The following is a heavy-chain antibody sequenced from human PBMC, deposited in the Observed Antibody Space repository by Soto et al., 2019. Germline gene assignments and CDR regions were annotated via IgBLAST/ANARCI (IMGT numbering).Heavy chain of an antibody. V-gene: IGHV3-23*01. CDR3: AKNQGVELVPLATVDWFDP. CDR2: ISGSGFKK. D-gene: IGHD1-26*01. Sequence: RLSCAASGFIIANFGMSWVRQAPGKGLEWISSISGSGFKKYYADSVKGRFTISRDNSKSTVYLELNNLSAEDTAVYHCAKNQGVELVPLATVDWFDPWGQGSVVTVSS. J-gene: IGHJ5*02. CDR1: GFIIANFG.